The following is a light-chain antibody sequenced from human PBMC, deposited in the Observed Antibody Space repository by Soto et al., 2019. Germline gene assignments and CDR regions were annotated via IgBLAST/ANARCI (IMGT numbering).Light chain of an antibody. V-gene: IGKV1-27*01. CDR1: QGISNY. Sequence: DIQMTQSPSSLSASVGDSVTSTCRASQGISNYLAWYQQKPGKVPKLLIYAASTLQSGVPSRFSGSGSGTDFTLTISSLQPEDVATYYCQKYNSAPPFTFGPGTKVDIK. CDR2: AAS. J-gene: IGKJ3*01. CDR3: QKYNSAPPFT.